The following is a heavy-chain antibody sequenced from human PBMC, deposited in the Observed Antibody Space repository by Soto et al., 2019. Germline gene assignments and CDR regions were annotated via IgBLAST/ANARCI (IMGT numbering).Heavy chain of an antibody. CDR1: GGSVSSGSHY. V-gene: IGHV4-61*01. CDR3: ARARGAATARDY. D-gene: IGHD6-13*01. J-gene: IGHJ4*02. Sequence: SETLSLTCTVPGGSVSSGSHYWSWIRQPPGKGLEWIGYIYYRGSTNYNPSLKSRVTISADTSKNQFSLKLSSVTAADTAVYYCARARGAATARDYWGQGTLVTVSS. CDR2: IYYRGST.